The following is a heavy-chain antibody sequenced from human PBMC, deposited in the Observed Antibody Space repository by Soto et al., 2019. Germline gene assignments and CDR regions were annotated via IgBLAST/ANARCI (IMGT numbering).Heavy chain of an antibody. CDR2: IFDSGST. CDR1: GGSISGGVHS. J-gene: IGHJ2*01. V-gene: IGHV4-30-4*01. Sequence: QVQLQESGPGLVKPSETLYLTCTVSGGSISGGVHSWSWIRQPPGKGLEWIGHIFDSGSTYYNPSLKSRLTLSVDTSKNQFSRRLSSVTAADTAVYYCAREIMPLTNDWYFDLWGRGTLVTVSS. D-gene: IGHD2-8*01. CDR3: AREIMPLTNDWYFDL.